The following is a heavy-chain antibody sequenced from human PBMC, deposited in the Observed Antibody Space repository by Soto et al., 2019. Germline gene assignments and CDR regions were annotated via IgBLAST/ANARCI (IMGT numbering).Heavy chain of an antibody. V-gene: IGHV3-33*01. CDR2: IWYDGSNK. D-gene: IGHD2-2*01. J-gene: IGHJ4*02. CDR1: GFTFSSYG. CDR3: ATQDPFYCSSTSCRLFDY. Sequence: QVQLVESGGGVVQPGRSLRLSCAASGFTFSSYGMHWVRQAPGKGLEWVAVIWYDGSNKYYADSVKGRFTISRDNSKNTLYLQMNSLRAENTAVYYCATQDPFYCSSTSCRLFDYWGQGTLVTVSS.